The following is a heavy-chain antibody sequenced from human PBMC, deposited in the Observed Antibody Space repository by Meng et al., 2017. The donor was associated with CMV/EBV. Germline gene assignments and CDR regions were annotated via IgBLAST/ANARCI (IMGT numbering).Heavy chain of an antibody. J-gene: IGHJ6*02. Sequence: SETLSLTCTVSGGSISSYYWSWIRQPPGKGLEWIGYIYYSGSTNYNPSLKRRVTISVDTSKNQFSLKLSSVTAADTAVYYCARVRVPAATYYYYGMDVWGQGTTVTVSS. CDR1: GGSISSYY. V-gene: IGHV4-59*01. D-gene: IGHD2-2*01. CDR2: IYYSGST. CDR3: ARVRVPAATYYYYGMDV.